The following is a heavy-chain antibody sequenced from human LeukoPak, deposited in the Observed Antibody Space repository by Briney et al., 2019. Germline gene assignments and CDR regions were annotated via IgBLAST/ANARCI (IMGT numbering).Heavy chain of an antibody. CDR2: IKQDGSKK. CDR3: TRVGYIDEGIDY. Sequence: GGSLRLSCVASGFPFSSYWMTWVRQAPGKGLEWVANIKQDGSKKSYVGSVKGRFTISRDNAKNSLYLQMNSLRAEDTAIYYCTRVGYIDEGIDYWGQGTLVTVSS. J-gene: IGHJ4*02. CDR1: GFPFSSYW. V-gene: IGHV3-7*04. D-gene: IGHD5-24*01.